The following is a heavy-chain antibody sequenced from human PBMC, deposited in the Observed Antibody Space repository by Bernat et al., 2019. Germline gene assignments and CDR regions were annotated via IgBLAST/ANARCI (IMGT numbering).Heavy chain of an antibody. CDR1: GDSVSSNSAA. J-gene: IGHJ6*03. CDR3: ARETRTGYSGPYYYYMDV. V-gene: IGHV6-1*01. CDR2: TYYRSKWYN. D-gene: IGHD5-12*01. Sequence: QVQLQQSGPGLVKPSQTLSLTCAISGDSVSSNSAAWNWIRQSPSRGLEWLGRTYYRSKWYNDYAVSVKSRISINPDTSKNQFSLQLNSVTPEDMAVYYCARETRTGYSGPYYYYMDVWGKGTTVTVSS.